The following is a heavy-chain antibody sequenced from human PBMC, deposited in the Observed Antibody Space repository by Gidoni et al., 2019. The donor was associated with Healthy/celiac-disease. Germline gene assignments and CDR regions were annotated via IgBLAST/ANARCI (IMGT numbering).Heavy chain of an antibody. J-gene: IGHJ4*02. CDR2: ISWNSGSI. D-gene: IGHD4-17*01. CDR1: GFTFDDYT. V-gene: IGHV3-9*01. Sequence: EVQLVESGGGLVQPGRSLRLSCAASGFTFDDYTMHWVRQAPGKGLAWVSGISWNSGSIGYADSVKGRFTISRDNAKNSLYLQMNSLRAEDTALYYCAKDNSYGDYFDYWGQGTLVTVSS. CDR3: AKDNSYGDYFDY.